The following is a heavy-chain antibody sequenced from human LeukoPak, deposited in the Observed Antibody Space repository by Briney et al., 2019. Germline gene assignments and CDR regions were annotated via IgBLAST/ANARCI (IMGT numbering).Heavy chain of an antibody. CDR3: AKVLTFDYAGNWFDP. Sequence: QPGGSLRLSCAASGFTFSSYAMSWVRQAPGKGLEWVSAISGSGGSTYYADSVRGRFTISRGNSKNTLYLQMNSLRAEDTAVYYCAKVLTFDYAGNWFDPWGQGTLVTVSS. J-gene: IGHJ5*02. V-gene: IGHV3-23*01. D-gene: IGHD3-9*01. CDR1: GFTFSSYA. CDR2: ISGSGGST.